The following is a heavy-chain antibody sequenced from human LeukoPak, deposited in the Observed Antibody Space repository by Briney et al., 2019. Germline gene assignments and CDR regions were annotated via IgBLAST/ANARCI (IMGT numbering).Heavy chain of an antibody. CDR2: ISYDGSNK. Sequence: GGSLRLSCAASGFTFSSYGMHWVRQAPGKGLEWVAVISYDGSNKHYADSVKGRFTISRDNSKNTLYLQMNSLRAEDTAVYYCAKDQQLVPFDYWGQGTLVTVSS. V-gene: IGHV3-30*18. CDR3: AKDQQLVPFDY. D-gene: IGHD6-13*01. CDR1: GFTFSSYG. J-gene: IGHJ4*02.